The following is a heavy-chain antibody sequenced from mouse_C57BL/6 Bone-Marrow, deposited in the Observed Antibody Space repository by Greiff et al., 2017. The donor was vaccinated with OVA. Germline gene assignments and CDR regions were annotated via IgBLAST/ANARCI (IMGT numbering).Heavy chain of an antibody. CDR3: ARGETDPFYF. Sequence: VQLQQSGPELVKPGASVKISCKASGYSFTGYYMNWVKQSPEQSLEWIGEINPSTGGTTYNQKFKAKATLTVDTSSSTAYMQLNSLTSEDSAVYYCARGETDPFYFWGQGTLATVTA. CDR1: GYSFTGYY. V-gene: IGHV1-42*01. CDR2: INPSTGGT. D-gene: IGHD1-1*01. J-gene: IGHJ3*01.